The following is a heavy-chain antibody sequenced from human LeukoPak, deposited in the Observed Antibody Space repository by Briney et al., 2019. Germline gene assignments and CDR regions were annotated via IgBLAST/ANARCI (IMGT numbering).Heavy chain of an antibody. CDR1: GYTFTGYY. Sequence: ASVKVSCKASGYTFTGYYMHWVRQAPGQGLEWMGWINPNSGGTNYAHNSQGRVTMTRDTSTNTAYMELGRLRSDDTAVYYCSRPYDYDSSGYYYFDYWGQGTLVTVSS. D-gene: IGHD3-22*01. CDR2: INPNSGGT. V-gene: IGHV1-2*07. J-gene: IGHJ4*02. CDR3: SRPYDYDSSGYYYFDY.